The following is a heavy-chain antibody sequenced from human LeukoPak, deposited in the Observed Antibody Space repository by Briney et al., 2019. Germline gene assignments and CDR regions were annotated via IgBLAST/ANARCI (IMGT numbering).Heavy chain of an antibody. CDR3: ARVCNHFWSGYYRNWFDP. Sequence: PSETLSLTCAVYGGSFSGYYWSWIRQPPGKGLEWIGEINHSGSTNYNPSLKSRVTISVDTSKNQFSLKLSSVTAADTAVYYCARVCNHFWSGYYRNWFDPWGQGTLVTVSS. D-gene: IGHD3-3*02. V-gene: IGHV4-34*01. CDR1: GGSFSGYY. J-gene: IGHJ5*02. CDR2: INHSGST.